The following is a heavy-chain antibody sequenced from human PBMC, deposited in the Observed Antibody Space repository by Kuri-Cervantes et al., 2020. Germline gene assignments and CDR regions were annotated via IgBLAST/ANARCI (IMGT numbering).Heavy chain of an antibody. CDR1: GLTFSSFA. CDR3: AKEVQLLPYYYYGMDV. D-gene: IGHD2-15*01. Sequence: GESLKISCAASGLTFSSFAMSWVRQAPGKGLEWVAVISYDGSNKYYADSVKGRFTISRDNSKNTLYLQMNSLRAEDTAVYYCAKEVQLLPYYYYGMDVWGQGTTVTVSS. V-gene: IGHV3-30*18. J-gene: IGHJ6*02. CDR2: ISYDGSNK.